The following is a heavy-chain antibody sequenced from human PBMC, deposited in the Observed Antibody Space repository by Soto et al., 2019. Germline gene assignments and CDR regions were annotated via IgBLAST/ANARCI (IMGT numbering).Heavy chain of an antibody. D-gene: IGHD3-3*01. CDR1: GGSISSGDYY. CDR2: IYYSGST. Sequence: SETLSLTCAVSGGSISSGDYYWSWIRQPPGKGLEWIGYIYYSGSTYYNPSLKSRVTISVDTSKNQFSLKLSSVTAADTAVYYCARSGSDFWSGYASYYFDYWGQGTLVTVSS. J-gene: IGHJ4*02. V-gene: IGHV4-30-4*01. CDR3: ARSGSDFWSGYASYYFDY.